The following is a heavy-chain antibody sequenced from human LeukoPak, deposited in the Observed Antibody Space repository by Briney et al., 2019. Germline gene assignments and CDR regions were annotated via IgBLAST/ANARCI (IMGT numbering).Heavy chain of an antibody. V-gene: IGHV3-33*01. CDR1: GFTFSSYG. CDR2: IWYDGSNK. CDR3: ARTSAAAGTYDY. J-gene: IGHJ4*02. D-gene: IGHD6-13*01. Sequence: GGSLRLSCAASGFTFSSYGMHWVRQAPGKGLEWVAVIWYDGSNKYYADSVKGRFTISRDNSKNTLYLQMNSLRADDTAVYYCARTSAAAGTYDYWGQGTLVTVSS.